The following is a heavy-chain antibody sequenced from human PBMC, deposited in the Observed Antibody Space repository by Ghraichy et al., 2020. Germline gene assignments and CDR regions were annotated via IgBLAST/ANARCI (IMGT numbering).Heavy chain of an antibody. CDR1: GGSITRTSFY. CDR3: ARRDTTVTSPFDT. J-gene: IGHJ4*01. D-gene: IGHD4-17*01. CDR2: IYFSGYT. Sequence: SETLSLTCTVSGGSITRTSFYWGWVRQPPGKGLQWLGSIYFSGYTYYNPSLKSRLTLSIDPSKSQFSLRLSSVTAADTATYYCARRDTTVTSPFDTWGQGSLVSVSS. V-gene: IGHV4-39*01.